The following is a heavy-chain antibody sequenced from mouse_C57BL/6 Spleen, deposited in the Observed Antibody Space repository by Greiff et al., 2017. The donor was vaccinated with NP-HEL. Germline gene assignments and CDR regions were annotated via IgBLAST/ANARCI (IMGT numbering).Heavy chain of an antibody. CDR1: GFSLTSYG. Sequence: VKLMESGPGLVAPSQSLSITCTVSGFSLTSYGVHWVRQPPGKGLEWLVVIWSDGSTTYNSALKSRLSISKDNSKSQVFLKMNSLQTDDTAMYYCARHGELGMGVFDYWGQGTTLTVSS. D-gene: IGHD4-1*01. V-gene: IGHV2-6-1*01. J-gene: IGHJ2*01. CDR3: ARHGELGMGVFDY. CDR2: IWSDGST.